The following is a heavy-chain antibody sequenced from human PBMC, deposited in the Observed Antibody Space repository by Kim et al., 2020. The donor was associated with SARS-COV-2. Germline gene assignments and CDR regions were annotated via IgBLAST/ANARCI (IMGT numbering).Heavy chain of an antibody. CDR1: GGSISSGSYY. V-gene: IGHV4-61*02. J-gene: IGHJ6*02. Sequence: SETLSLICTVSGGSISSGSYYWSWIRQPAGKGLEWIGRIYTSGSTNYNPSLKSRVTISLDTSKNQFSLKLSSVTAADTAVYYCARERLYFSPDQLVGNYYYAMDVWGQGTTVTVSS. CDR3: ARERLYFSPDQLVGNYYYAMDV. CDR2: IYTSGST. D-gene: IGHD2-2*01.